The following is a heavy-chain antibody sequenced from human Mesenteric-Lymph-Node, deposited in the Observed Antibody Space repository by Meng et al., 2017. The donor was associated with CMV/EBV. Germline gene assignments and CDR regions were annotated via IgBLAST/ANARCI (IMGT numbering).Heavy chain of an antibody. Sequence: SETLSLTCTVSGYSISSGYYWGWIRQPPGKGLEWIGSIYHSGSTYYNPSLKSRVTISVDTSKNQFSLKLSSVTAADTAVYYCAREIESVVPAALGYFDYWGQGTLVTVSS. V-gene: IGHV4-38-2*02. CDR2: IYHSGST. J-gene: IGHJ4*02. CDR1: GYSISSGYY. D-gene: IGHD2-2*01. CDR3: AREIESVVPAALGYFDY.